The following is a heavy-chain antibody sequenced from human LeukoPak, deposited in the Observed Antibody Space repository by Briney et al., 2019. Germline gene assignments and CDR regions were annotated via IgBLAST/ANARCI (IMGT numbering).Heavy chain of an antibody. Sequence: PSETLSLTCTVSGDSFVRSIFYWGWIRQPPGKGLGWIGGIHYSGSPYYNPSLESRVSISVDTSKNQFSLKVTSVTATDTSMYYCARVSGYCSAGSCYSSTFDSWGQGTLVTVSS. V-gene: IGHV4-39*01. D-gene: IGHD2-15*01. CDR2: IHYSGSP. J-gene: IGHJ4*02. CDR1: GDSFVRSIFY. CDR3: ARVSGYCSAGSCYSSTFDS.